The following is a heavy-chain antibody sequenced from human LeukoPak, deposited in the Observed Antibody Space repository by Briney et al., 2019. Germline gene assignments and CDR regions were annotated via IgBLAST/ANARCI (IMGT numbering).Heavy chain of an antibody. J-gene: IGHJ4*02. D-gene: IGHD3-22*01. CDR1: GFTFSSYS. CDR2: ISSSSSYI. Sequence: GGSLRLSCAASGFTFSSYSMNWVRQAPGKGLEWVSSISSSSSYIYYADSVKGRLTISRDNAKNSLYLQMNSLRAEDTAVYYCARDGGYYYDSSGSDYWGQGTLVTVSS. V-gene: IGHV3-21*01. CDR3: ARDGGYYYDSSGSDY.